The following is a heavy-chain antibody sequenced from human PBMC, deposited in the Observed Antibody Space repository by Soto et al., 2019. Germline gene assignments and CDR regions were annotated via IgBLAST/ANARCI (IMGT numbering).Heavy chain of an antibody. CDR3: AREMATIDGGAFDI. V-gene: IGHV1-69*13. Sequence: GASVKVSCKASGGTFSSYAISWVRQAPGQGLEWMGGIIPIFGTANYAQKFQGRVTITADESTSTAYMELSSLRSEDTAVYYCAREMATIDGGAFDIWGQGTMVTVSS. CDR2: IIPIFGTA. J-gene: IGHJ3*02. CDR1: GGTFSSYA. D-gene: IGHD5-12*01.